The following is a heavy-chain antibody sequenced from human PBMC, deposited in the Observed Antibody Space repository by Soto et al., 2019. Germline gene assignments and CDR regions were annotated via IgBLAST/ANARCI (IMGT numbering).Heavy chain of an antibody. D-gene: IGHD3-16*02. Sequence: QVQLVQSGAEVKKPGSSVKVSCKASGGTFSSYAISWVRQAPGQGLEWMGGIIPIFGTANYAQKFQGRVTITADKSTSTAYMELSSLRSEDTAVYYCARDLQDYDYVWGSYPDPFDYWGQGTLVTVSS. CDR3: ARDLQDYDYVWGSYPDPFDY. J-gene: IGHJ4*02. CDR2: IIPIFGTA. V-gene: IGHV1-69*06. CDR1: GGTFSSYA.